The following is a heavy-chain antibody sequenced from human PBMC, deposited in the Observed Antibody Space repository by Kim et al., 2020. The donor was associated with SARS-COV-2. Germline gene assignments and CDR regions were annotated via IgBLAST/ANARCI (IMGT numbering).Heavy chain of an antibody. CDR2: IWYDGSNK. CDR3: ARDRLYYDDSSGYYAYYYGMDV. V-gene: IGHV3-33*01. J-gene: IGHJ6*01. Sequence: GGSLRLSCAASGFTFSSYGMHWVRQAPGKGLEWVAVIWYDGSNKYYADSVKGRFTISRDNSKNTLYLQMNSLRAEDTAVYYCARDRLYYDDSSGYYAYYYGMDVWGQGTTGTVSS. CDR1: GFTFSSYG. D-gene: IGHD3-22*01.